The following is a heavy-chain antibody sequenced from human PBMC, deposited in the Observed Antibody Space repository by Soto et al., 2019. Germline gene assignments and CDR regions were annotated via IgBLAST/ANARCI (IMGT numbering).Heavy chain of an antibody. D-gene: IGHD1-26*01. Sequence: QVQLVESGGGVVQPGRSLRLSCAASGFTFSSYGMHWVRQAPGKGLEWVAVISYDGSNKYYADSVKGRFTISRDNSKNTLYLQMNSLRAEDTAVYYCAKVSVAEWVYYYYGMDVWGQGTTVTVSS. V-gene: IGHV3-30*18. J-gene: IGHJ6*02. CDR1: GFTFSSYG. CDR3: AKVSVAEWVYYYYGMDV. CDR2: ISYDGSNK.